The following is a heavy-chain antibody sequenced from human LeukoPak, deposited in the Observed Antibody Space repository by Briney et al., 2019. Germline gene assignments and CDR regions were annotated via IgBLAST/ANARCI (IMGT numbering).Heavy chain of an antibody. D-gene: IGHD3-16*01. CDR2: IYSGGST. CDR3: AKDREYSYVYDAFDI. CDR1: GFSVSSNY. Sequence: GGSLRLSCAASGFSVSSNYMSWVRQAPGKGLEWVSVIYSGGSTYYADSVKGRFTISRDNSKNTLYPQMNTLRAEDTAVYYCAKDREYSYVYDAFDIWGQGTLVTVSS. J-gene: IGHJ3*02. V-gene: IGHV3-53*01.